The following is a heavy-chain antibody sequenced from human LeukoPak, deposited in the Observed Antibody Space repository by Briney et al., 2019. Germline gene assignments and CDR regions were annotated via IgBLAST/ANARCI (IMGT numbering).Heavy chain of an antibody. V-gene: IGHV3-7*01. Sequence: GGSLRLSCAASGFTFSTYWTSWVRQAPGKGLEWVANMNQDGSAKYYVDSVKGRFTISRDNAKSSLYLQMNSLRAEDTAFYYCARSRGDYERGYFDYWGQGTLVTVSS. D-gene: IGHD4-17*01. CDR3: ARSRGDYERGYFDY. CDR1: GFTFSTYW. J-gene: IGHJ4*02. CDR2: MNQDGSAK.